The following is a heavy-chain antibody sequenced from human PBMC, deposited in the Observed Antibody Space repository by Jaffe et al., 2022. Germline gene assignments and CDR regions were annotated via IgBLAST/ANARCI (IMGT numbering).Heavy chain of an antibody. Sequence: EVQLVQSGAEVKKPGESLKISCKGSGYSFTSYWIGWVRQMPGKGLEWMGIIYPGDSDTRYSPSFQGQVTISADKSISTAYLQWSSLKASDTAMYYCVRVGRARYYGSGSYYTAHFDYWGQGTLVTVSS. J-gene: IGHJ4*02. CDR3: VRVGRARYYGSGSYYTAHFDY. CDR2: IYPGDSDT. CDR1: GYSFTSYW. D-gene: IGHD3-10*01. V-gene: IGHV5-51*03.